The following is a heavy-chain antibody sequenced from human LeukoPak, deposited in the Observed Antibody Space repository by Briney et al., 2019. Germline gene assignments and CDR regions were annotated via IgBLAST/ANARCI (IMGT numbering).Heavy chain of an antibody. J-gene: IGHJ4*02. CDR3: AREGGPYRPLDY. V-gene: IGHV4-4*02. CDR1: GGSITQTNY. CDR2: VNIKARN. Sequence: SGTLSLTCDVSGGSITQTNYWTWVRQPPGNGLEWIGEVNIKARNNYHPSLMRLVAISVDSPANHFSLQLTSVTAADTAVYYCAREGGPYRPLDYSGQGTLVTVSS.